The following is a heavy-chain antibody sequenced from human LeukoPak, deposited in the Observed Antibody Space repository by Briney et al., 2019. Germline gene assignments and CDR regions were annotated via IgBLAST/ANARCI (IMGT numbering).Heavy chain of an antibody. CDR3: ARDPTAAAVFYYYYYMDV. V-gene: IGHV1-18*01. CDR1: GYTFTIYG. D-gene: IGHD6-13*01. Sequence: ASVTVSFKASGYTFTIYGISWVRQAPGQGLEWMGWINTYNGKTNYAQKLQGRVTMTTDTSTSTAYMELRSLRSDDTAVYYCARDPTAAAVFYYYYYMDVWGKGTTVTVSS. CDR2: INTYNGKT. J-gene: IGHJ6*03.